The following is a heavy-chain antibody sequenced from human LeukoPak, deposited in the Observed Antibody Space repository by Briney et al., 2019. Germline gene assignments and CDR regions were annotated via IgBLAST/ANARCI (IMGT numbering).Heavy chain of an antibody. J-gene: IGHJ4*02. Sequence: SVKLSCKASGGTFSSYTISWVRQAPGQGLEWMGRIIPILGIANYAQKFQGRVTITADKSTSTAYMELSSLRSEDTAVYYCAIDCSSTSCYQGNVYWGQGTLVTVSS. D-gene: IGHD2-2*01. V-gene: IGHV1-69*02. CDR3: AIDCSSTSCYQGNVY. CDR2: IIPILGIA. CDR1: GGTFSSYT.